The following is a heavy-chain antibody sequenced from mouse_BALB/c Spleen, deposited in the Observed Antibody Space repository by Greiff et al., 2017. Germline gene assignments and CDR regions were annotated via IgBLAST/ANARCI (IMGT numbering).Heavy chain of an antibody. V-gene: IGHV6-6*02. D-gene: IGHD2-1*01. CDR1: GFTFSNYW. J-gene: IGHJ2*01. Sequence: EVQVVESGGGLVQPGGSMKLSCVASGFTFSNYWMNWVRQSPEKGLEWVAEIRLKSNNYATHYAESVKGRFTISRDDSKSSVYLQMNNLRAEDTGIYYCTRPSLYGNYGYWGQGTTLTVSS. CDR3: TRPSLYGNYGY. CDR2: IRLKSNNYAT.